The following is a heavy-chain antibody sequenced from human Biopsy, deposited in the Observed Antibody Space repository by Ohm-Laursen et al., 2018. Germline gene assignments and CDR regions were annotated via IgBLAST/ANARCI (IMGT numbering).Heavy chain of an antibody. CDR2: ISPSYSTT. CDR3: ASRPNCGGDCSSGFDY. CDR1: GYTFTNYY. V-gene: IGHV1-46*01. D-gene: IGHD2-21*02. Sequence: AASVKVSCKTSGYTFTNYYIHWVRQGFGQGPEWMGTISPSYSTTVYAQKFQGRITMTSDTSTTTVYMELSSLRSEDTAVYYCASRPNCGGDCSSGFDYWGQGTLVTVSS. J-gene: IGHJ4*02.